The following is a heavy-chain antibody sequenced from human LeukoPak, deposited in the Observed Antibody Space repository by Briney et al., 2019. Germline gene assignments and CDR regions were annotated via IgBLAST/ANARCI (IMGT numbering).Heavy chain of an antibody. CDR2: TYYRSKWYN. J-gene: IGHJ4*02. Sequence: SQTLSLTCAISGDSVSSNSAAWNWIRQSPSRGLEWPGRTYYRSKWYNDYAVSVKSRITINPDTSKNQFSLQLNSVTPEDTAVYYCARAEYSSSWYTYYFDYWGQGTLVTVSS. V-gene: IGHV6-1*01. D-gene: IGHD6-13*01. CDR1: GDSVSSNSAA. CDR3: ARAEYSSSWYTYYFDY.